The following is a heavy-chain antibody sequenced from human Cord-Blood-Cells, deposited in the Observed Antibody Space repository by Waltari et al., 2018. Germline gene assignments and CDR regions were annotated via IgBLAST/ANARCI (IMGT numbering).Heavy chain of an antibody. Sequence: QAQLVQSGAEVKKPGASVKVSCKASGYTFTGYYMHWVRQPPGQGLEWMGWINPNSGGTNYAQKFQGWVTMTRDTSISTAYMELSRLRSDDTAVYYCARGALGSGWYAFDIWGQGTMVTVSS. D-gene: IGHD6-19*01. V-gene: IGHV1-2*04. CDR1: GYTFTGYY. CDR2: INPNSGGT. CDR3: ARGALGSGWYAFDI. J-gene: IGHJ3*02.